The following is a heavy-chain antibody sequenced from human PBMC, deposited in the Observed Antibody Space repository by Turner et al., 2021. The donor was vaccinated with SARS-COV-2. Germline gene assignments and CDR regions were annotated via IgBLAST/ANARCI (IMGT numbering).Heavy chain of an antibody. V-gene: IGHV3-21*01. J-gene: IGHJ6*02. CDR3: ARDYYDFWSGYHSYYYGMDV. CDR1: GFTFSSYR. Sequence: EVQLVESGGGLVKPGGSLRLSCAASGFTFSSYRMNWVRQAPGKGLEWVSSISSSSSYIYYADSVKGRFTISRDNAKNSLYLQMNSLRAEDTAVYYCARDYYDFWSGYHSYYYGMDVWGQGTTVTVSS. D-gene: IGHD3-3*01. CDR2: ISSSSSYI.